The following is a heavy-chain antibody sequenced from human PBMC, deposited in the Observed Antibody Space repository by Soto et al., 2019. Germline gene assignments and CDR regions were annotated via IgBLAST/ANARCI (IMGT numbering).Heavy chain of an antibody. CDR2: IYYSGST. D-gene: IGHD3-22*01. Sequence: PSETLSLTCTVSGGSISSSSCYWGWIRQPPGKGLEWIGSIYYSGSTYYNPSLKSRVTISVDTSKNQFSLKLSSVTAADTAVYYCARHLLLYYYDSSGYYLRDAFDIWGQGTMVTVSS. CDR3: ARHLLLYYYDSSGYYLRDAFDI. CDR1: GGSISSSSCY. J-gene: IGHJ3*02. V-gene: IGHV4-39*01.